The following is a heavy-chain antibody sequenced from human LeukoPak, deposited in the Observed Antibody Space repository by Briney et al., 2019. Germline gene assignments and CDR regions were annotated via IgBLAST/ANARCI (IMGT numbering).Heavy chain of an antibody. Sequence: SETLSLTCTVSGGSISSGSYYWSWIRQPAGKGLEWIGRIYTSGSTNYNPSLKSRVTISGDTSENQFSLRLSSVTAADTAVYYCARASYSYDISGWVPFDYWGQGTLVIVSS. V-gene: IGHV4-61*02. CDR1: GGSISSGSYY. CDR3: ARASYSYDISGWVPFDY. D-gene: IGHD3-22*01. CDR2: IYTSGST. J-gene: IGHJ4*02.